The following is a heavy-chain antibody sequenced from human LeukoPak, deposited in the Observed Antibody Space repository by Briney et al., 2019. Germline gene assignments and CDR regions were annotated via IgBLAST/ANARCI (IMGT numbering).Heavy chain of an antibody. CDR2: IGTASDT. D-gene: IGHD1-1*01. Sequence: GGSLRLSCAASGFTFSSFDMHWVRQPTGQGLEWVSTIGTASDTYYPGSVEGRFTLSRDNAKNSLYLQMNSLTAGDTAVYYCARGPHRGKYYFMDVWGKGTTVTVSS. J-gene: IGHJ6*03. CDR3: ARGPHRGKYYFMDV. V-gene: IGHV3-13*01. CDR1: GFTFSSFD.